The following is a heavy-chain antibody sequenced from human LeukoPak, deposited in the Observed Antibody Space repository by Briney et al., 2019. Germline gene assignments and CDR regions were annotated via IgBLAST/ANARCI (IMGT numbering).Heavy chain of an antibody. V-gene: IGHV3-30*02. CDR1: GFTFSSYG. J-gene: IGHJ4*02. D-gene: IGHD2-2*01. Sequence: PGGSLRLSCAASGFTFSSYGMHWVRQAPGKGLEWVAFIRYDGSNKNYANSVKGRFTISRDDSKNTLYLHMNSLRPEDTAVYCCAKDRIILPAATSFDSWGQGTLVTVSS. CDR2: IRYDGSNK. CDR3: AKDRIILPAATSFDS.